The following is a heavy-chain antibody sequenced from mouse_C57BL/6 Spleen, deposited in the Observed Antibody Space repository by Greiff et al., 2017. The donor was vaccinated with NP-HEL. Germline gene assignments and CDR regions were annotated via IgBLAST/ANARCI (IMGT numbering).Heavy chain of an antibody. J-gene: IGHJ2*01. Sequence: EVHLVESGGGLVKPGGSLKLSCAASGFTFSDYGMHWVRQAPEKGLEWVAYISSGSSTIYYADTVKGRFTISRDNAKNTLFLQMTSLRSEDTAMYYCARPDYDESSFDYWGQGTTLTVSS. D-gene: IGHD2-4*01. CDR1: GFTFSDYG. CDR2: ISSGSSTI. CDR3: ARPDYDESSFDY. V-gene: IGHV5-17*01.